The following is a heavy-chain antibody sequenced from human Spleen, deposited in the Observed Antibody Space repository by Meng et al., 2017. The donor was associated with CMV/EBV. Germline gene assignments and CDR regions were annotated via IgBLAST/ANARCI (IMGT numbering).Heavy chain of an antibody. Sequence: GESLKISCAASGFTFSVYSMNWVRQAPGKGLEWVSSISSSSSYIDYADSVTGRFTISRDNARNSLSLQMNSLRAEDTAVYYCARVPPRYSGSYSDYWGQGTLVTVSS. CDR1: GFTFSVYS. CDR3: ARVPPRYSGSYSDY. CDR2: ISSSSSYI. D-gene: IGHD1-26*01. J-gene: IGHJ4*02. V-gene: IGHV3-21*01.